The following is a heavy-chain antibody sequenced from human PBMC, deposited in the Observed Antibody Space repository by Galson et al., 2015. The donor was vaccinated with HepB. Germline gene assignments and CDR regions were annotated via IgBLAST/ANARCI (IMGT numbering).Heavy chain of an antibody. J-gene: IGHJ5*02. Sequence: SLRLSCAASGFTFSTYWMTWVRQAPGKGLEWVANIKQDGSEKNYVDSVKGRFTISRDNAKNSLFLQMNSLRAEDTAVYYCVRVGSSWYSYLVSWGQGTLVTVSS. CDR1: GFTFSTYW. D-gene: IGHD6-13*01. V-gene: IGHV3-7*03. CDR3: VRVGSSWYSYLVS. CDR2: IKQDGSEK.